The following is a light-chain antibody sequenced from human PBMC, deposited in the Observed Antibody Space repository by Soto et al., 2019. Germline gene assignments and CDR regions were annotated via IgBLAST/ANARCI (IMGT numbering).Light chain of an antibody. J-gene: IGLJ3*02. V-gene: IGLV2-8*01. Sequence: QSALTQPPSASGSPGQSVTISCTGTRSDVGGYNYVSWYQQHPGKAPKLMIYEVSKRPSGVPDRFSGSKSGNTASLTVSGLQAEDEADYYCSSYAGSNQEMFGGGTKLTVL. CDR3: SSYAGSNQEM. CDR2: EVS. CDR1: RSDVGGYNY.